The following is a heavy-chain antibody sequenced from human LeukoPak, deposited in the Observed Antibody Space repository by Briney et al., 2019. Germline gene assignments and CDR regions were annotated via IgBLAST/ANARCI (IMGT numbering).Heavy chain of an antibody. D-gene: IGHD5-24*01. Sequence: ASVKVSCKASGGTFSSYAISWVRQAPGQGLEWMGGIIPIFGTANYAQKFQGRVAITTDESTSTAYMELSSLRSEDTAVYYCARAAAVKMANLYYFDYWGQGTLVTVSS. CDR1: GGTFSSYA. CDR2: IIPIFGTA. CDR3: ARAAAVKMANLYYFDY. V-gene: IGHV1-69*05. J-gene: IGHJ4*02.